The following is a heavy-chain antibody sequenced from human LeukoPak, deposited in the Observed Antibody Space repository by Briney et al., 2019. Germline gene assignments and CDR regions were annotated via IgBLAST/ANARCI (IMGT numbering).Heavy chain of an antibody. D-gene: IGHD3-10*01. CDR3: AKDQNYYGAGPLEY. J-gene: IGHJ4*02. CDR2: ISSDKTKT. CDR1: GFPFSGYG. V-gene: IGHV3-30*18. Sequence: GGSLRLSCAASGFPFSGYGMHWVRQAPGKDLEWLAVISSDKTKTYHGASVKGRFTISRDNSKNILYLQMNNVRPEDTAVYYCAKDQNYYGAGPLEYWGQGALVTVSS.